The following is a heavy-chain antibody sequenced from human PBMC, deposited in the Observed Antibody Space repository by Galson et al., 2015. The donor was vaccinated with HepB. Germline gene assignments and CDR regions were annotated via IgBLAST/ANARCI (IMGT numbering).Heavy chain of an antibody. V-gene: IGHV4-61*02. J-gene: IGHJ6*02. CDR2: IYTSGST. CDR1: GGSIRSGSYY. CDR3: ARGLREYSSGWSWAYGMDV. Sequence: TVSGGSIRSGSYYWSWIRQPAGKGLEWIGRIYTSGSTNYNPSLKSRVTISVDTSKNQFSLKLSSVTAADTAVYYCARGLREYSSGWSWAYGMDVWGQGTTVTVSS. D-gene: IGHD6-19*01.